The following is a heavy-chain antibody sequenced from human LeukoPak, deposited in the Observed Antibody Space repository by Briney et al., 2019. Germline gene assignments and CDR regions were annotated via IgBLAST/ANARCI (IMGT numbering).Heavy chain of an antibody. D-gene: IGHD3-9*01. V-gene: IGHV4-59*01. Sequence: ASETLSLTCTVSGGSISSYYWSWIRQPPGKGLEWIGYIYYSGSTNYDPSLKSRVTISVDTSKNQFSLKLSSVTAADTAVYYCARVRGHYDILTGYYEGRGAFDIWGQGTMVTVSS. CDR2: IYYSGST. CDR1: GGSISSYY. CDR3: ARVRGHYDILTGYYEGRGAFDI. J-gene: IGHJ3*02.